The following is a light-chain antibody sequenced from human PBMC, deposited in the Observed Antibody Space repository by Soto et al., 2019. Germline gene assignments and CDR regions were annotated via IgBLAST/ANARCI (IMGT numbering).Light chain of an antibody. J-gene: IGKJ1*01. CDR3: QESYSTRRT. CDR2: AAS. V-gene: IGKV1-39*01. Sequence: DVQMTQSPSSLSASVGDRVTITCRASQSISSYLNWYQQKPGKAPNLLIYAASSLQSGVPSRFSGSGSGTDFTLTISMLQPEDFATYYFQESYSTRRTFAEGTKVDIK. CDR1: QSISSY.